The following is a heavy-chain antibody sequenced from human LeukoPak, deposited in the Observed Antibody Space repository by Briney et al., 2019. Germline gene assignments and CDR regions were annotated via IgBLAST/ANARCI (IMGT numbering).Heavy chain of an antibody. CDR3: VREYYDFSSGDYRYYYLND. CDR1: GGSFSGYY. J-gene: IGHJ6*03. V-gene: IGHV4-34*01. Sequence: TSETLSLTCAVYGGSFSGYYWSWIRQPPGKGLEWIGVINHSGSTNYNPSLKSRVTISVDTSKNQFSLKLSSVTAADTAVYYCVREYYDFSSGDYRYYYLNDWGKGTTVTVSS. D-gene: IGHD3-3*01. CDR2: INHSGST.